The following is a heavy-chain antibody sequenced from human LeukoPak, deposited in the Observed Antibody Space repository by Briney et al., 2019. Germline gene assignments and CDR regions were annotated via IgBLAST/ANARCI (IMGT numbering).Heavy chain of an antibody. CDR1: GYTFTSYD. V-gene: IGHV1-2*02. J-gene: IGHJ6*02. D-gene: IGHD1-26*01. CDR3: ARDSDSPQYYYGMDV. CDR2: INPNSGGT. Sequence: ASVKVSCKASGYTFTSYDINWVRQATGQGLEWMGWINPNSGGTNYAQKFQGRVTMTRDTSISTVYMGLSRLRSDDTAVYYCARDSDSPQYYYGMDVWGQGTTVTVSS.